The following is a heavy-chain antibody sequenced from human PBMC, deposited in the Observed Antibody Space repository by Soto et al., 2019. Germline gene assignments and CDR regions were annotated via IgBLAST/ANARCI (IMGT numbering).Heavy chain of an antibody. CDR3: ARDSLGRIAAAGTGDYYYYYYMDV. V-gene: IGHV3-53*04. CDR1: GFTVSSNY. CDR2: IYSGGST. D-gene: IGHD6-13*01. J-gene: IGHJ6*03. Sequence: GGSLRLSCAASGFTVSSNYMSWVRQAPGKGLEWVSVIYSGGSTYYADSVKGRFTISRHNSKNTLYLQMNSLRAEDTAVYYCARDSLGRIAAAGTGDYYYYYYMDVWGKGTTVTVSS.